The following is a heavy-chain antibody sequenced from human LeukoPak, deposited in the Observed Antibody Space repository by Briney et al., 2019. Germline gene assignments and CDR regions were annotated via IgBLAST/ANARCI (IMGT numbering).Heavy chain of an antibody. CDR2: ISWDGGST. J-gene: IGHJ4*02. D-gene: IGHD6-6*01. CDR1: GFTFDDYT. CDR3: AKGYSSSSGVDY. V-gene: IGHV3-43*01. Sequence: GGSLRLSCAASGFTFDDYTMHWVRQAPGKGLEWVSLISWDGGSTYYADSVKGRSTISRDNSKNSLYLQMNSLRTEDTALYYCAKGYSSSSGVDYWGQGTLVTVSS.